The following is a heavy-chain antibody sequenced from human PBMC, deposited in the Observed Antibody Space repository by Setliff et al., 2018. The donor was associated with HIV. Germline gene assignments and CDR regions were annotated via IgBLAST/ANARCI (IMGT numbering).Heavy chain of an antibody. D-gene: IGHD6-19*01. Sequence: SETLSLTCRVSGGYVSDSSYYWGWIRQAPGKGLEWIGSMYYTESPYYNPSFINRVTISIDTSKNQFSLNLRFVTAADTALYYCARRTFGSGRFDPWGQGTPVTVSS. V-gene: IGHV4-39*01. CDR1: GGYVSDSSYY. J-gene: IGHJ5*02. CDR3: ARRTFGSGRFDP. CDR2: MYYTESP.